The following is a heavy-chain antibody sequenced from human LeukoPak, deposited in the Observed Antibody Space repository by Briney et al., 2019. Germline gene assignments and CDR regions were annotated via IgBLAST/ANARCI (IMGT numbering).Heavy chain of an antibody. Sequence: GGSLRLSCAASGFTFSSYAMSWVSQAPGQGLEWISAISDGGGSTYYADSVRGRFTLSRDNSKNTLYLQMNSLTAADTAVYYCAKDFNKAGGTCFDYWGQGALVTVSS. D-gene: IGHD6-13*01. CDR3: AKDFNKAGGTCFDY. CDR2: ISDGGGST. V-gene: IGHV3-23*01. J-gene: IGHJ4*02. CDR1: GFTFSSYA.